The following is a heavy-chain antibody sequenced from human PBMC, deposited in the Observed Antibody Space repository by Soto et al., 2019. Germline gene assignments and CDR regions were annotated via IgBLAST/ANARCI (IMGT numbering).Heavy chain of an antibody. Sequence: QVQLQQWGAGLLKPSETLSLTCAVYGGSFSGYYWSWIRQPPGKGLEWIGEINHSGSTNYNPSLKSRVTISVETSKNQFSLKLSSVTAADTAVYYCAGVTGYCSGGSCYERARWFDPWGQGTLVTVSS. CDR2: INHSGST. CDR3: AGVTGYCSGGSCYERARWFDP. D-gene: IGHD2-15*01. CDR1: GGSFSGYY. J-gene: IGHJ5*02. V-gene: IGHV4-34*01.